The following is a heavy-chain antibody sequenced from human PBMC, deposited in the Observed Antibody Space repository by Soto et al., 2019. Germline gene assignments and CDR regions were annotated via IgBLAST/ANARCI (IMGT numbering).Heavy chain of an antibody. D-gene: IGHD4-17*01. CDR2: IIPIFGTA. CDR1: GGTFSSYA. V-gene: IGHV1-69*01. J-gene: IGHJ2*01. Sequence: QVQLVQSGAEVKKPGSSVKVSCKASGGTFSSYAISWVRQAPGQGLEWMGGIIPIFGTANYAQKFQGRVTITADESTSTAYMELSSLRSEDTAVYYCATTFGDDYGDYVDWYFDLWGRGTLVTVSS. CDR3: ATTFGDDYGDYVDWYFDL.